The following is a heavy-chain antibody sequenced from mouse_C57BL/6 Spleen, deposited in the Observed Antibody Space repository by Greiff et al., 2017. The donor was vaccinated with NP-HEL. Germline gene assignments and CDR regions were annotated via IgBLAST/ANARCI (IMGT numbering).Heavy chain of an antibody. CDR3: ARYGYYGSSYGAWFAY. CDR2: INPNNGGT. J-gene: IGHJ3*01. Sequence: EVQLQQSGPELVKPGASVKISCKASGYTFTDYYMNWVKQSHGKSLEWIGDINPNNGGTSYNQKFKGKATLTVDKSSSTAYMELRSLTSEDSAVYYCARYGYYGSSYGAWFAYWGQGTLVTVSA. CDR1: GYTFTDYY. D-gene: IGHD1-1*01. V-gene: IGHV1-26*01.